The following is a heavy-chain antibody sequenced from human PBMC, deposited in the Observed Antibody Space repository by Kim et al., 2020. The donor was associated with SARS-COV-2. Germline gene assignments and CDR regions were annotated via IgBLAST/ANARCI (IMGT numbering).Heavy chain of an antibody. J-gene: IGHJ4*02. Sequence: SETLSLTCTVSGGSVSSGSYYWSWIRQPPGKGLEWIGYIYYSGSTNYNPSLKSRVTISVDTSKNQFSLKLSSVTAADTAVYYCARDFRDSSGYYAIDYWGQGTLVTVSS. D-gene: IGHD3-22*01. CDR2: IYYSGST. V-gene: IGHV4-61*01. CDR1: GGSVSSGSYY. CDR3: ARDFRDSSGYYAIDY.